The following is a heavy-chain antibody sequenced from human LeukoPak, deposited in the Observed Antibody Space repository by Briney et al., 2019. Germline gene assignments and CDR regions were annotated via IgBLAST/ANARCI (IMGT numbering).Heavy chain of an antibody. Sequence: GGSLRLSCAASGFTFSSYSMNWVRQAPGKGLEWVSYISSSSSTIYYADSVKGRFTISRDNSKNTLYLQMNSLRAEDTAVYYCARDAPVVPAATDYWGQGTLVTVSS. CDR3: ARDAPVVPAATDY. J-gene: IGHJ4*02. D-gene: IGHD2-2*01. V-gene: IGHV3-48*01. CDR1: GFTFSSYS. CDR2: ISSSSSTI.